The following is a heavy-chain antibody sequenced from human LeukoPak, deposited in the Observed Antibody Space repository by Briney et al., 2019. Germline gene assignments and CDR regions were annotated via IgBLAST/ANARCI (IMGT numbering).Heavy chain of an antibody. J-gene: IGHJ6*02. V-gene: IGHV1-46*01. CDR1: GYNFITYC. CDR3: AREDVVLVDAVRYYYYGMDV. CDR2: INPSGGST. D-gene: IGHD2-8*01. Sequence: ASVKVSCKASGYNFITYCMHWVRQAPGQGLEWMGIINPSGGSTSYAQKFQDRVTMTRDTSTSTAYMELSSLKSEDTAVYYCAREDVVLVDAVRYYYYGMDVWGQGTTVTVSS.